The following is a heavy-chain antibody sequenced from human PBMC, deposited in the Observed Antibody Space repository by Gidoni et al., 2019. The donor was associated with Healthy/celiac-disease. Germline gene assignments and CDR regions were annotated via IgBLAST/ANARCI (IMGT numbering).Heavy chain of an antibody. V-gene: IGHV3-9*01. J-gene: IGHJ6*02. CDR1: GFTFDDYA. CDR3: AKDIGGGSLPGSYYYYGMDV. CDR2: ISWNSGSI. D-gene: IGHD2-15*01. Sequence: EVQLVESGGGLVQPGRSLRLSCAASGFTFDDYAMHWVRQAPGKGLEWVSGISWNSGSIGYADSVKGRFTISRDNAKNSLYLQMNSLRAEDTALYYCAKDIGGGSLPGSYYYYGMDVWGQGTTVTVSS.